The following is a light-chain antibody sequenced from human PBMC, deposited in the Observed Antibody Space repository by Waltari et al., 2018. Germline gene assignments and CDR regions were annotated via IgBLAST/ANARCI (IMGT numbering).Light chain of an antibody. V-gene: IGLV3-21*02. CDR1: KIGIKT. CDR2: DDT. Sequence: SYVLTQPPSVSVSPGQTAPLTCEESKIGIKTVHWYRQKPGQAPVVVVYDDTFRPAGIPERFSGSNSGRTATLTISRVEAGDEADYYCQVWDSSSKYVFGTGTKVTVL. J-gene: IGLJ1*01. CDR3: QVWDSSSKYV.